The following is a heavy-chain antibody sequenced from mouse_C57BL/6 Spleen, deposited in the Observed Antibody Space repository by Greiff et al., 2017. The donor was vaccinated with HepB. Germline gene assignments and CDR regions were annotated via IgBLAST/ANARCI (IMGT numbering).Heavy chain of an antibody. J-gene: IGHJ3*01. Sequence: EVQLQQSGAELVKPGASVKLSCTASGFNIKGYYMHWVKQRTEQGLEWIGRIDPEDGETKYAPKFQGKATIPEDTSSNTAYLQLSSLTSEDTAVYYCARGPYGSSPAWFAYWGQGTLVTVSA. V-gene: IGHV14-2*01. D-gene: IGHD1-1*01. CDR2: IDPEDGET. CDR1: GFNIKGYY. CDR3: ARGPYGSSPAWFAY.